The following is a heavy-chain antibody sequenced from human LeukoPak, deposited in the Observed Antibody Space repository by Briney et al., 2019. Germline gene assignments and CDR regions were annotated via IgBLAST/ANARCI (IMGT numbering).Heavy chain of an antibody. CDR2: ISFDGSKR. CDR3: ARDYQYGYSTNWYHLAQIDY. J-gene: IGHJ4*02. CDR1: GFTFRTYG. Sequence: GGSLRLSCAASGFTFRTYGMHWVRQAPGKGLEWVAFISFDGSKRYFTDSVKGRFTISRDNSENTLFLQLDSLRTEDTAIYYCARDYQYGYSTNWYHLAQIDYWGQGTLVTVSS. V-gene: IGHV3-30*03. D-gene: IGHD2/OR15-2a*01.